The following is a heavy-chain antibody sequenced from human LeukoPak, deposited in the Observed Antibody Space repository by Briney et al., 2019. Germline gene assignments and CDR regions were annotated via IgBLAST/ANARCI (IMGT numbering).Heavy chain of an antibody. V-gene: IGHV3-9*01. Sequence: GGSLRLSCAASGFTFDDYAMHWVRQAPGKGLEWVSGISWNSGSIGYADSVKGRFTISRDNAKNSLYLQMNSLRAEDTALYYCAKGVRITMVRGAFDIWGQGTMVTVSS. CDR1: GFTFDDYA. J-gene: IGHJ3*02. D-gene: IGHD3-10*01. CDR2: ISWNSGSI. CDR3: AKGVRITMVRGAFDI.